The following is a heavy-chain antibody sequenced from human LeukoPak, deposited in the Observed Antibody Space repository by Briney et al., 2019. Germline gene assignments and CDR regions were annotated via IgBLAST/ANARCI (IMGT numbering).Heavy chain of an antibody. CDR1: GYTFTSYG. Sequence: ASVKVSCKASGYTFTSYGISWVRQAPGQGLEWMGWISSYNGNTNYAQKLQGRVTMTTDTSTSTAYMGLRSLRSDDTAVYYCARGSGVGDFLSWFDPWGQGTLVTVS. J-gene: IGHJ5*02. V-gene: IGHV1-18*01. CDR2: ISSYNGNT. CDR3: ARGSGVGDFLSWFDP. D-gene: IGHD4-17*01.